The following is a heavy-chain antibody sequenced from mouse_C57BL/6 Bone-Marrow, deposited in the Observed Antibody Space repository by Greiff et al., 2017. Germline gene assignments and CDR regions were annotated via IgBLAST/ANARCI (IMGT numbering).Heavy chain of an antibody. CDR3: ARGYYAMDY. J-gene: IGHJ4*01. CDR1: GYTFTDSN. V-gene: IGHV1-22*01. Sequence: VQLQPSGPELVKPGASVKMSCKASGYTFTDSNMHWVKQSHGKSLEWIGYINPNTGGTSYNQKFKGTATLTVNKSSSTAYMELRSLTSEDSAVYYCARGYYAMDYWGQGTSVTVSS. CDR2: INPNTGGT.